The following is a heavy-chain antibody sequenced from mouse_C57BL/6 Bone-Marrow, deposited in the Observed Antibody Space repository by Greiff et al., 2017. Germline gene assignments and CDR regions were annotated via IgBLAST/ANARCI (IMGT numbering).Heavy chain of an antibody. CDR2: ISSGSSTI. CDR1: GFTFSDYG. V-gene: IGHV5-17*01. CDR3: ARRDYYGSSYAWFAY. J-gene: IGHJ3*01. D-gene: IGHD1-1*01. Sequence: EVKLVESGGGLVKPGGSLKLSCAASGFTFSDYGMHWVRQAPEKGLEWVAYISSGSSTIYYADTVQGRFTISRDNAKNTLFLQMTSLRSEDTAMYYCARRDYYGSSYAWFAYWGQGTLVTVSA.